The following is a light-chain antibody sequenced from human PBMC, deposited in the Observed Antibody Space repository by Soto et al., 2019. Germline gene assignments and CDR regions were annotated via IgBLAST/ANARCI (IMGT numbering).Light chain of an antibody. CDR1: SSNIGAGYD. V-gene: IGLV1-40*01. Sequence: QSVLTQPPSVSGAPGQRVTISCTGSSSNIGAGYDVHWYQRLPGTAPKLLIYGNSNRPSGVPDRFSASKSGTSVSLAITGLQAEDEADYFCQSYDSSLSGYVFGTGTKLTV. J-gene: IGLJ1*01. CDR3: QSYDSSLSGYV. CDR2: GNS.